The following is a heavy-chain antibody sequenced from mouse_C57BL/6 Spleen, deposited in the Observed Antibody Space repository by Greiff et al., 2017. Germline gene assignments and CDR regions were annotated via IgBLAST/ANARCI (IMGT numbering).Heavy chain of an antibody. D-gene: IGHD2-5*01. CDR1: GYTFTSYW. CDR3: ARIGAYYSNPWYFDV. V-gene: IGHV1-64*01. CDR2: IHPNSGST. Sequence: QVQLQQPGAELVKPGASVKLSCKASGYTFTSYWMHWVKQRPGQGLEWIGMIHPNSGSTNYNAKFKSKATLTVEQSSSTAYMQLSSLTSEDSAVYYCARIGAYYSNPWYFDVWGTGTTVTVSS. J-gene: IGHJ1*03.